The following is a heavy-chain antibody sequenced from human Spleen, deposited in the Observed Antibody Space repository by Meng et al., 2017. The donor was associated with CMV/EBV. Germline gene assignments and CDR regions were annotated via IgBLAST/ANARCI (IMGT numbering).Heavy chain of an antibody. CDR3: ARDRGVYSSGCFDF. CDR1: GDSVSSDSAS. D-gene: IGHD6-19*01. CDR2: TYHRSRWYT. J-gene: IGHJ4*02. V-gene: IGHV6-1*01. Sequence: LRLSCALSGDSVSSDSASWNWIRQSPSKGLEWLGRTYHRSRWYTDYAVSVRSRIIIKSDTSRNEISLQLNSVTPDDTAVYYCARDRGVYSSGCFDFWGRGTLVTVSS.